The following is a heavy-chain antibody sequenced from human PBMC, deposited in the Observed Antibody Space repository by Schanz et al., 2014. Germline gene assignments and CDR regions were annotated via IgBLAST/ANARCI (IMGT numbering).Heavy chain of an antibody. CDR3: AREYASTWFESNVMAGRIDN. J-gene: IGHJ4*02. CDR1: GFTFRNYA. V-gene: IGHV3-23*04. Sequence: EVQLVESGGGLVRPGRSLRLSCAASGFTFRNYALSWVRQAPGKGLAWVSAISGSGGSTYYADSVKGRFTISRDNSNHTLYLQMNSLRADDTAVYFCAREYASTWFESNVMAGRIDNWGQGTLVTVSS. CDR2: ISGSGGST. D-gene: IGHD2-8*01.